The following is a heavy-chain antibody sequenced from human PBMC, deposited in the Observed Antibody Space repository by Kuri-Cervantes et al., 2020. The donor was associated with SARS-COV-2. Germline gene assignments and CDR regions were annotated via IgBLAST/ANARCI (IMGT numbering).Heavy chain of an antibody. D-gene: IGHD4-23*01. V-gene: IGHV1-18*01. Sequence: ASVKVSCKASGYTFTSYGISWVRQAPGQGLEWMGWISAYNGNTNYAQKLQGRVTMTTDTSTNTAFMELRSLRPFDTAVYYCARSHTLYGGNSSPWDYWGQGTVVTVSS. J-gene: IGHJ4*02. CDR1: GYTFTSYG. CDR2: ISAYNGNT. CDR3: ARSHTLYGGNSSPWDY.